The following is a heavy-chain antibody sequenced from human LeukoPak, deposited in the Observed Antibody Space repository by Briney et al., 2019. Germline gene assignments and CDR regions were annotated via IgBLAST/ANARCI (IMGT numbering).Heavy chain of an antibody. J-gene: IGHJ5*02. CDR3: ARLNRPAAGTGWFDP. D-gene: IGHD6-13*01. CDR1: GGSFSNYY. V-gene: IGHV4-59*08. Sequence: SETLSLTCTVSGGSFSNYYWSWIRQPPGKGLKWIGDIFYSGNTNYNPSLKSRVTMSVDTSKTQFSLKLSSVTAADTAVYYCARLNRPAAGTGWFDPWGQGTLVTVSS. CDR2: IFYSGNT.